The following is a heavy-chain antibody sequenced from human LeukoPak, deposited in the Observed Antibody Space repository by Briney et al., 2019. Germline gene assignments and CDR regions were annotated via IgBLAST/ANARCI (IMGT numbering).Heavy chain of an antibody. V-gene: IGHV3-33*06. CDR3: AKDGTTVTTLNYFDY. D-gene: IGHD4-17*01. J-gene: IGHJ4*02. CDR1: GFTFSSYA. Sequence: GGSLRLSCAASGFTFSSYAMSWVRQAPGKGLEWVAIIWYDGSNKYYADSVKGRFTISRDNSKNTLYLQMNSLRAEDTAVYYCAKDGTTVTTLNYFDYWGQGTLVTVSS. CDR2: IWYDGSNK.